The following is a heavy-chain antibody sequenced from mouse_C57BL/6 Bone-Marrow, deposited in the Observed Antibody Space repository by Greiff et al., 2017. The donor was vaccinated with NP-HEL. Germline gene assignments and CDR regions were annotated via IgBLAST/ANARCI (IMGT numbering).Heavy chain of an antibody. D-gene: IGHD1-1*01. V-gene: IGHV1-62-2*01. J-gene: IGHJ4*01. CDR2: FYPGSGSI. CDR1: GYTFTEYT. Sequence: VQLQQSGAELVKPGASVKLSCKASGYTFTEYTIHWVKQRSGQGLEWIGWFYPGSGSIKYNEKFKSKATLTVDKPSSTAYMQLSSLTSEDSAVYYCARSRSSSTVVGAMDYWGQGTSVTVSS. CDR3: ARSRSSSTVVGAMDY.